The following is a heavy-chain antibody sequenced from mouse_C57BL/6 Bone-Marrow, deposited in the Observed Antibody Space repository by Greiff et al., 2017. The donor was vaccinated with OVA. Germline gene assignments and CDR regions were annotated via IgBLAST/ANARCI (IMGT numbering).Heavy chain of an antibody. V-gene: IGHV1-53*01. J-gene: IGHJ3*01. CDR2: INPSNGGT. Sequence: QVQLQQPGTELVKPGASVKLSCKASGYTFTSYWMHWVKQRPGPGLEWIGNINPSNGGTNYNEKFKSKATLPVDKSSSTAYMQLSSRTSEDSGVYYCARGYYGSSLAYWGQGTLVTVSA. D-gene: IGHD1-1*01. CDR3: ARGYYGSSLAY. CDR1: GYTFTSYW.